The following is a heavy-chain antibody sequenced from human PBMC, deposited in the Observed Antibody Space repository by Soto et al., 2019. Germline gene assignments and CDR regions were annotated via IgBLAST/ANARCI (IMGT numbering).Heavy chain of an antibody. D-gene: IGHD5-12*01. Sequence: QVQLQESGPGLMKPSQTLSLTCTVSGDSISSVYNYWSWIRQPPGEGLEWIGFISYSWTTSYSPYLKSRLAISLDTPENQFSLSLTSVTAADTAVYYCARGRGYSYGLDPWGQGTLVTVSS. CDR1: GDSISSVYNY. V-gene: IGHV4-30-4*01. CDR2: ISYSWTT. J-gene: IGHJ5*02. CDR3: ARGRGYSYGLDP.